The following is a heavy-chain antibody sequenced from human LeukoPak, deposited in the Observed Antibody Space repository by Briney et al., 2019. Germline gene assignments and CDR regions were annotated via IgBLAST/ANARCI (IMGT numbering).Heavy chain of an antibody. Sequence: SSVTVSCQACVYTFTRYYMHWVRPAAARGVAWMGIINPIGCNTSYPQKLQGRVIQTRDTSTSTVYMELSSLSSEDTAVYYCARVVRAAAGTLYYYYYGMDVWGQGTTVTVSS. D-gene: IGHD6-13*01. CDR1: VYTFTRYY. CDR2: INPIGCNT. V-gene: IGHV1-46*01. J-gene: IGHJ6*02. CDR3: ARVVRAAAGTLYYYYYGMDV.